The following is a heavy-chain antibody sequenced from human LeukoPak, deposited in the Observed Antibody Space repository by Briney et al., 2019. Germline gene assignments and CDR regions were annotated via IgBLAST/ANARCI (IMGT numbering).Heavy chain of an antibody. CDR2: IDPSDSYT. D-gene: IGHD4-17*01. V-gene: IGHV5-10-1*01. Sequence: GESLKISCKGSGYIFTSYWISWVRQMPGKGLEWMGRIDPSDSYTNYSPSFQGHVTISADKSISTAYLQWSSLKASDTAMYYCARHGANYGDYGWFDPWGQGTLVTVSS. CDR3: ARHGANYGDYGWFDP. J-gene: IGHJ5*02. CDR1: GYIFTSYW.